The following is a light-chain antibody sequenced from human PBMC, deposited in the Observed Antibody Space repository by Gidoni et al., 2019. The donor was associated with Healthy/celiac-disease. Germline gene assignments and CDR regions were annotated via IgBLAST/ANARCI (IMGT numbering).Light chain of an antibody. CDR3: QQSYSTLWT. J-gene: IGKJ1*01. CDR1: QSISSY. CDR2: AAS. V-gene: IGKV1-39*01. Sequence: DIQMTQSPSSLSASVGDRVTITCRASQSISSYLNWYQQKPGKAPQLLIYAASRLQSGVPSRFSGSGSGTDFTLTISSLQPEDFATYYCQQSYSTLWTFGQGTKVEIK.